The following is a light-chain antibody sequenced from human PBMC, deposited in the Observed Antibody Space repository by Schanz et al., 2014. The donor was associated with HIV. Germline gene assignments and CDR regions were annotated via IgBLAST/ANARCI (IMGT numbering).Light chain of an antibody. CDR2: DTS. V-gene: IGLV7-46*01. J-gene: IGLJ1*01. CDR3: LLSYTDAHV. CDR1: TGAVTNDHY. Sequence: QAVVTQEPSVTVSPGGTVTLTCGASTGAVTNDHYPYWFQQKPGHAPKTLIFDTSGKHSWTPARFSGSLLGGKAALTLSGAQPEDEADYYCLLSYTDAHVFGTGTKVTVL.